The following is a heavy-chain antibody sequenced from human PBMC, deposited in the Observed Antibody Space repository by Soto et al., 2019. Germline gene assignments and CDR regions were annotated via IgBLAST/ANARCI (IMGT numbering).Heavy chain of an antibody. V-gene: IGHV3-7*04. CDR1: EGTVIRDW. CDR3: SGGVGDAF. J-gene: IGHJ4*02. D-gene: IGHD1-26*01. CDR2: TNQDGSEK. Sequence: EVHLVESGGGLVQTGGSLRLSCAIFEGTVIRDWMNWVRQAPGKGLEWVAHTNQDGSEKYYVDSVKGRFTSSRDNDKNSLYMQVNGLRAEDEAMYYCSGGVGDAFWGQGTLVTVSS.